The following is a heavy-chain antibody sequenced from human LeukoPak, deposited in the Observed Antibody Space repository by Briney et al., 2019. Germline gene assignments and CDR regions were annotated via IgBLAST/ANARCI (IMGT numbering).Heavy chain of an antibody. J-gene: IGHJ3*02. Sequence: GESLKISCKGSGYSFTSYWIGWVRQMPGKGLEWMGIIYPGDSDTRYSPSFQGQVTISADKSISTAYLQWSSLNASDTAMYYCARSQSYYYDSSGTDDAFDIWGQGTMVTVSS. V-gene: IGHV5-51*01. CDR1: GYSFTSYW. CDR3: ARSQSYYYDSSGTDDAFDI. D-gene: IGHD3-22*01. CDR2: IYPGDSDT.